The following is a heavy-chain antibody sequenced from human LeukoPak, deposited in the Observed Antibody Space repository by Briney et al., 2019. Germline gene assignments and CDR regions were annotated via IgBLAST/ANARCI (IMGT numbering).Heavy chain of an antibody. V-gene: IGHV4-39*07. CDR2: IYYSGST. J-gene: IGHJ4*02. CDR3: ARIWDYYDSSGYYLSQFDY. D-gene: IGHD3-22*01. CDR1: GGSISSSSYY. Sequence: SETLSLTCTVSGGSISSSSYYWGWIRQPPGKGLEWIGSIYYSGSTYYNPSLKSRVTISVDTSKNHFSLKLSSVTAADTAVFYCARIWDYYDSSGYYLSQFDYWGQGTLVTVSS.